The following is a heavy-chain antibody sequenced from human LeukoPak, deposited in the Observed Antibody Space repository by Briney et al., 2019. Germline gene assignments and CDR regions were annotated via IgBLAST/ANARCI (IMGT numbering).Heavy chain of an antibody. CDR3: ARDRGSSSWYFDY. D-gene: IGHD6-13*01. Sequence: ASEKVSCKASGYTFTSYYMHWVRQAPGQGLEWMGIIYPSGGSTSYAQKFQGRVTRTRDTSTSTVYMELSSLRCEDTAVYYCARDRGSSSWYFDYWGQGTLVTVSS. V-gene: IGHV1-46*01. J-gene: IGHJ4*02. CDR2: IYPSGGST. CDR1: GYTFTSYY.